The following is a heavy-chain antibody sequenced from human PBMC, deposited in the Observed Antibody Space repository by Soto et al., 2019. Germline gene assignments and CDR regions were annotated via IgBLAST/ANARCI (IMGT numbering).Heavy chain of an antibody. D-gene: IGHD3-10*01. V-gene: IGHV3-48*01. CDR1: EFTFSSYS. Sequence: EAQLVXSGGGLVQPXGSLRLSCAASEFTFSSYSMNWVRQAPGKGLEWISYISSSSSTIYYADSVRGRXXXXXXXXXXXXXXXXXXXXXXXTAVYXCXXDSPPGWHFDYX. CDR2: ISSSSSTI. CDR3: XXDSPPGWHFDY. J-gene: IGHJ4*01.